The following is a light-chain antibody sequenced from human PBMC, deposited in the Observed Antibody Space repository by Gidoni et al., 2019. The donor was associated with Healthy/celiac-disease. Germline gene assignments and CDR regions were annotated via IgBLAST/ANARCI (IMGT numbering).Light chain of an antibody. Sequence: DIVLTQSTATLSLSPGARATLSCRASQSVSSYLAWYQQKPGQAPRLLIYDASNRATGIPARFSGSGSGTDFTLTLSSLEPEAFAVYYCQQRSNWPLTFGGGTKVEIK. V-gene: IGKV3-11*01. CDR3: QQRSNWPLT. CDR1: QSVSSY. J-gene: IGKJ4*01. CDR2: DAS.